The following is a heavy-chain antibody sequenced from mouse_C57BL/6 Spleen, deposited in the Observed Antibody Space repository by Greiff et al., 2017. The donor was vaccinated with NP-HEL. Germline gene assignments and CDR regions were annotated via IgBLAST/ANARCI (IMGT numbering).Heavy chain of an antibody. V-gene: IGHV5-6*01. CDR2: ISSGGSYT. CDR1: GFTFSSYG. CDR3: ARHDSVVATDYAMDY. J-gene: IGHJ4*01. Sequence: EVMLVESGGDLVKPGGSLKLSCAASGFTFSSYGMSWVRQTPDKRLEWVATISSGGSYTYYPASVKGRFTISRDNAKNTLYLQMSSLKSEDTAMYYCARHDSVVATDYAMDYWGQGTSVTVSS. D-gene: IGHD1-1*01.